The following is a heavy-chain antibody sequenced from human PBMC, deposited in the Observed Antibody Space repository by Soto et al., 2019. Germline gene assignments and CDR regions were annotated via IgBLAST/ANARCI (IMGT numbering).Heavy chain of an antibody. Sequence: QVQLVESGGGVVQPGRSLRLSCAASGFTFSSYGMHWVRQAPGKGLEWVAVISYDGSNKYYADSVKGRFTISRDNSKNTLYLQMNSRRAEDTAVYYCAKGARVATPTDWFDPWGQGTLVTVSS. CDR3: AKGARVATPTDWFDP. D-gene: IGHD5-12*01. V-gene: IGHV3-30*18. CDR1: GFTFSSYG. CDR2: ISYDGSNK. J-gene: IGHJ5*02.